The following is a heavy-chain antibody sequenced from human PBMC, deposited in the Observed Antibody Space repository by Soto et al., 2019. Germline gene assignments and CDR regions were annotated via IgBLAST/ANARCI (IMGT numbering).Heavy chain of an antibody. CDR1: GFTFSTYV. J-gene: IGHJ5*02. CDR2: IGSSGTST. Sequence: EVQLLESGGGLVQPGGSLRLSCAASGFTFSTYVMSWVRQAPGKGLEWVSTIGSSGTSTNYADSVKGRFTISRDNSKNTLYLQINSLGVEATAVYYCAKIERFDPWGQGTLVTVSS. CDR3: AKIERFDP. V-gene: IGHV3-23*01.